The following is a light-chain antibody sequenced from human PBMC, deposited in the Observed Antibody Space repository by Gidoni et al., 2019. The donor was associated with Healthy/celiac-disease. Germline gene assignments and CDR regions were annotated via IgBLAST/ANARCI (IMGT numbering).Light chain of an antibody. CDR2: AAS. CDR1: QGIRND. J-gene: IGKJ4*01. V-gene: IGKV1-6*01. CDR3: LQDYLGT. Sequence: AIQMTQSPSSLSASVGDRVTITCRASQGIRNDLGWYQQKPGKAPKLLIYAASSLQSGVPSRFSGSGSGTDFTLTISSLQPEDVATYYCLQDYLGTFGGGTKVEIK.